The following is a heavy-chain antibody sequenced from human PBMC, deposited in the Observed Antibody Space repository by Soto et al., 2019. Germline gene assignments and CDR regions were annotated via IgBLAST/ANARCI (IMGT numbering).Heavy chain of an antibody. D-gene: IGHD3-22*01. Sequence: PGGSLRLSCAASGFTFSSYAMSWFRQAPGKGLEWVSAISGSGGSTYYADSVKGRFTISRYNSKNTLYLQMNSLRAEDTAVYYCAKDAYYYGSSGYYYIPSYWGQGTLVTVSS. CDR3: AKDAYYYGSSGYYYIPSY. CDR2: ISGSGGST. J-gene: IGHJ4*02. V-gene: IGHV3-23*01. CDR1: GFTFSSYA.